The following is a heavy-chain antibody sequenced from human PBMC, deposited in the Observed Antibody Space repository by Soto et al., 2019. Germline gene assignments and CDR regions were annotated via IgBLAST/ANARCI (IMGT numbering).Heavy chain of an antibody. CDR1: GLTFSSYG. D-gene: IGHD3-16*01. Sequence: QVQLVESGGGVVQPGRSLRLSCAASGLTFSSYGMHWVRQAPGKGLEWVTIISYDGSNKYYADSVKGRFTISRDNSKNTLYLQMNSLRAEDTAVYYCAKDLAYDYIWGSNFYYMDVWGKGTTVTVSS. CDR3: AKDLAYDYIWGSNFYYMDV. J-gene: IGHJ6*03. V-gene: IGHV3-30*18. CDR2: ISYDGSNK.